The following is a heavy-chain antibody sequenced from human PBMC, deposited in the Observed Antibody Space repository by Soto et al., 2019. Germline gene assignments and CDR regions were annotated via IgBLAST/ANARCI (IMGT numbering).Heavy chain of an antibody. Sequence: SETLSLTCSISGGPINSYYWSWIRQSPGKGLEWIGNIYYSGSTNYNPSLKSRVTISIDTSKNQFSLKVHSVTAADTAVYYCARDANSIGYWGQGALVTVSS. V-gene: IGHV4-59*01. CDR2: IYYSGST. CDR1: GGPINSYY. CDR3: ARDANSIGY. D-gene: IGHD6-25*01. J-gene: IGHJ4*02.